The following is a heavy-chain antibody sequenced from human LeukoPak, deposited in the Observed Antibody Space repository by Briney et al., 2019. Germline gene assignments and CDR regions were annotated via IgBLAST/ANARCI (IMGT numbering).Heavy chain of an antibody. D-gene: IGHD6-19*01. CDR3: ARAREGGIAVAGGRNWFDP. V-gene: IGHV6-1*01. Sequence: SQTLSLTCAISGDSVSSNSAAWNWIRQSPSRGLEWLGRTYYRSKWYNDYAVSVKSRITINPDTSKNQFSLQLNSVTPEDTAVYYCARAREGGIAVAGGRNWFDPWGQGTLVTVSS. J-gene: IGHJ5*02. CDR1: GDSVSSNSAA. CDR2: TYYRSKWYN.